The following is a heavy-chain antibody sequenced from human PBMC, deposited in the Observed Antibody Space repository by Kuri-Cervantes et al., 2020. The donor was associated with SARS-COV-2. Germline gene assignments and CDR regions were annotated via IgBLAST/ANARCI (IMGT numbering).Heavy chain of an antibody. J-gene: IGHJ3*01. Sequence: WGSLRLSCAASGFTFSSYAMHWVRQAPGKGLEWVAVISYDGSNKYYPDSVKGRFTISRDNSNNTLYLQMNSLRAEDTAVYYCAKDIAGIMTVRGVNDAFDVWGQGTLVTVSS. CDR2: ISYDGSNK. CDR3: AKDIAGIMTVRGVNDAFDV. CDR1: GFTFSSYA. D-gene: IGHD3-10*01. V-gene: IGHV3-30-3*01.